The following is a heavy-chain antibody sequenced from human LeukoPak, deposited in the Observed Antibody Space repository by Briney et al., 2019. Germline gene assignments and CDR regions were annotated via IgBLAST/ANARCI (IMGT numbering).Heavy chain of an antibody. CDR2: IIPTRPTA. J-gene: IGHJ4*02. D-gene: IGHD3-22*01. Sequence: SVKVSCKVSGGTFSNYVISWVRQAPGQGVEWMVGIIPTRPTATYAQKFQGRVSITTDESTSTAYMELSSLTFEDTAVYYCARSHSSGYSAPFDYWGQGTLVTVSS. CDR1: GGTFSNYV. V-gene: IGHV1-69*05. CDR3: ARSHSSGYSAPFDY.